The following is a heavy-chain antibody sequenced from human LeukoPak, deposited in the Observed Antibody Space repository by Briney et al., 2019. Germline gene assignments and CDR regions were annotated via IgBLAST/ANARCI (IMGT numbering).Heavy chain of an antibody. J-gene: IGHJ6*03. V-gene: IGHV1-69*02. Sequence: SVKVSCKASGGTFSSYTISWVRQAPGQGLEWMGRIIPILGIANYAQKFQGRVTITADKSTSTAYMELGSLRSEDTAVYYCARAGIYYYYYMDVWGKGTTVTVSS. CDR2: IIPILGIA. CDR3: ARAGIYYYYYMDV. CDR1: GGTFSSYT. D-gene: IGHD3-10*01.